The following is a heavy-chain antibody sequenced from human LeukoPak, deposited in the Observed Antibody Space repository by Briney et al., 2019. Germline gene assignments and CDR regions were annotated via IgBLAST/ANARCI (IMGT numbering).Heavy chain of an antibody. J-gene: IGHJ5*02. CDR2: INHSGST. D-gene: IGHD3-22*01. CDR1: GGPFSGYY. CDR3: ARYDSSGYYYGDP. V-gene: IGHV4-34*10. Sequence: PSETLSLTCAVYGGPFSGYYWSWIRQPPGKGLEWIGEINHSGSTNYNPSLKSRVTMSVDTSKNQFSLKLSSVTAADTAVYYCARYDSSGYYYGDPWGQGTLVTVSS.